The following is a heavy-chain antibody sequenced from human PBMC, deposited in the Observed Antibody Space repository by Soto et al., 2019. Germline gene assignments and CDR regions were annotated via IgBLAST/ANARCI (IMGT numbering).Heavy chain of an antibody. J-gene: IGHJ5*02. V-gene: IGHV1-69*12. D-gene: IGHD5-12*01. CDR2: IIPIFGTA. Sequence: QVQLVQSGAEVKKPGSSVKVSCKASGGTFSSYAISWVRQAPGQGLEWMGGIIPIFGTANYAQKFQGRVTITADESTSTVYMERSSLRSEDTAVYYCARGRAMATIAWGWFDPWGQGTLVTVSS. CDR3: ARGRAMATIAWGWFDP. CDR1: GGTFSSYA.